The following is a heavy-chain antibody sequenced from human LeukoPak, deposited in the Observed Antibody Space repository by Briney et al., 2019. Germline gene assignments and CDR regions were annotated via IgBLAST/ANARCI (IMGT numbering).Heavy chain of an antibody. CDR2: ISCSGSTI. Sequence: PGGSLRLSCAASGFTFSSYEMNWVRQAPGKGLEWVSYISCSGSTIYYTDSVKSRFTISRDNAKNSLYLQMNTLRAEDTAVYYCARDSNYYDSSGYNYYYYYMDVWGKGTTVTISS. J-gene: IGHJ6*03. V-gene: IGHV3-48*03. D-gene: IGHD3-22*01. CDR1: GFTFSSYE. CDR3: ARDSNYYDSSGYNYYYYYMDV.